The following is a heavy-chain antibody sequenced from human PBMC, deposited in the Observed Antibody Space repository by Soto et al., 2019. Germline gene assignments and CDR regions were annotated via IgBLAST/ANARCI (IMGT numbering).Heavy chain of an antibody. CDR2: TLPGDSDT. CDR1: GYNFTTYW. Sequence: GESLKISWQTSGYNFTTYWIGWVRQMPGKGLEWMGITLPGDSDTRYSPSFPGRVTISADTSIRTAFLQWNSLRTSDNAMYYCARGAYCSASNCYTGDFD. D-gene: IGHD2-15*01. J-gene: IGHJ4*01. V-gene: IGHV5-51*01. CDR3: ARGAYCSASNCYTGDFD.